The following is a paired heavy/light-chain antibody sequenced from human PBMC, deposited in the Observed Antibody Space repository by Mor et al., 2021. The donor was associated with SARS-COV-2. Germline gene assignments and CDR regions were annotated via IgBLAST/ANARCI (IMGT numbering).Light chain of an antibody. Sequence: QSALTQPASVSGSPGQSITISCTGTSSDLGSYNLVSWYQQHPGKAPKLMIYDVIERPSGVSNRFSGSKSGNTASLTISGLRAEDEADYYCCSFADSRTLVFGGGTKLTVL. CDR2: DVI. CDR3: CSFADSRTLV. J-gene: IGLJ2*01. V-gene: IGLV2-23*02. CDR1: SSDLGSYNL.
Heavy chain of an antibody. CDR3: ARDLGAARPYYYYGMDV. J-gene: IGHJ6*02. CDR1: GFTFSSYA. CDR2: ISYDGSNK. Sequence: QVQLVESGGGVVQPGRSLRLSCAASGFTFSSYAMHWVRQAPGKGLEWVAVISYDGSNKYYADSVKGRFTISRDISKNTLFLQMTSLRAEDTAVFYCARDLGAARPYYYYGMDVWGQGTTVTVSS. D-gene: IGHD6-6*01. V-gene: IGHV3-30*01.